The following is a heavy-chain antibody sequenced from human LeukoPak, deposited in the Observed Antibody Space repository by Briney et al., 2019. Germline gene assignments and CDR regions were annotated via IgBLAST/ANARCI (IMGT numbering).Heavy chain of an antibody. Sequence: GGSLRLSCAASGFTFSAHAMHWVRQVPGKGLEYVSAISYNGGETWYGNSVKGRFTISRDNSKNTLYLQMNSLRAEDTAVYYCAKASLRFLERLLSHHAFDIWGQGTMVTVSS. D-gene: IGHD3-3*01. J-gene: IGHJ3*02. CDR1: GFTFSAHA. CDR2: ISYNGGET. CDR3: AKASLRFLERLLSHHAFDI. V-gene: IGHV3-64*01.